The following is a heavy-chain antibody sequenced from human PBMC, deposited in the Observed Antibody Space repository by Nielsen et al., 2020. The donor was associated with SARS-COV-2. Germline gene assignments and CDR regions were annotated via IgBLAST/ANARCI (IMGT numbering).Heavy chain of an antibody. CDR2: IKQDGSEK. CDR3: ARGGGVTHYFDF. Sequence: GESLKISCAASGFNFSTYWMSWVRQAPGKGLEWVANIKQDGSEKYFIDSVKGRFTISRDNARNTLYLQMHSLKPEDTAVYFCARGGGVTHYFDFWGQGALVTVSS. V-gene: IGHV3-7*01. CDR1: GFNFSTYW. J-gene: IGHJ4*02. D-gene: IGHD4-23*01.